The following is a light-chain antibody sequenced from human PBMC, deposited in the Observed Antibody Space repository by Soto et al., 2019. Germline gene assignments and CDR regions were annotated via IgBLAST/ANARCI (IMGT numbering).Light chain of an antibody. V-gene: IGKV1-5*01. CDR1: ENIFKF. CDR3: QHYNPQSIT. Sequence: DIQLIQSPATLSASVGDRITITCRASENIFKFLAWYQQRSGRAPNLLIYAPSDLETGVPSRFSGCGSGTEFTLTIDSLQPDDSATYYCQHYNPQSITFGGGTKVDVK. CDR2: APS. J-gene: IGKJ4*01.